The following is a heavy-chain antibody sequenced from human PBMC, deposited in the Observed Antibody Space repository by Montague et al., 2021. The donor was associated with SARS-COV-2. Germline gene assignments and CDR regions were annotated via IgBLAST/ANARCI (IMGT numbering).Heavy chain of an antibody. Sequence: SETLSLTCAVYSGSFSDFYWTWIRQSPGKGLEWIGFIEYSGSTYYNPSLKTRVTMSLDTSKNQFSLTLTSVTAADTALYYCARDNTLGMDVWGRGTTVTVSS. CDR1: SGSFSDFY. CDR2: IEYSGST. J-gene: IGHJ6*02. CDR3: ARDNTLGMDV. V-gene: IGHV4-34*01. D-gene: IGHD1-1*01.